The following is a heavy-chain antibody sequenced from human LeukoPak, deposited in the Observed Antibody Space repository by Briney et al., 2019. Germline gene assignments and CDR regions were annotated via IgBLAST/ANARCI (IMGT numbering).Heavy chain of an antibody. CDR2: INHSGST. D-gene: IGHD3-22*01. CDR3: ARREYDSSGYYDY. V-gene: IGHV4-34*01. CDR1: VGSFSGYY. J-gene: IGHJ4*02. Sequence: SETLSLTCAVYVGSFSGYYCSWIRQPPGKGLEWIGEINHSGSTNYNPSLKSRVTISVDTSKNQFSLKLSSVTAADTAVYYCARREYDSSGYYDYWGQGTLVTVSS.